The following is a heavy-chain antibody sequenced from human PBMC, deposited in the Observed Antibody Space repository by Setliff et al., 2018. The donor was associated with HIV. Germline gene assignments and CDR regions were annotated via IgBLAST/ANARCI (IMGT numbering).Heavy chain of an antibody. D-gene: IGHD3-10*01. CDR1: RSTFNSHT. CDR3: ARGYGSGTTPSGY. J-gene: IGHJ4*02. Sequence: SVKVSCKASRSTFNSHTINWVRQAPGQGLEWMGGIIPIFGTTNYAQKFQGRVTITTDESTTTAYMELSSLRSEDTAVYYCARGYGSGTTPSGYWGQGTLVTVSS. V-gene: IGHV1-69*05. CDR2: IIPIFGTT.